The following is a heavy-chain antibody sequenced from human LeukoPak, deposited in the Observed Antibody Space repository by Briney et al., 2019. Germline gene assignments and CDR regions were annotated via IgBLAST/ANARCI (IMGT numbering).Heavy chain of an antibody. CDR3: AKDMRRYYDTTGTNADFDY. D-gene: IGHD3-22*01. J-gene: IGHJ4*02. Sequence: GGSLRLSCAASGFTFDDYAMPWVRQAPGKGLQWVSLISGDGDSTYYADSVKGRFTISRDNSKNSLYLQMNSLRTEDTALYYCAKDMRRYYDTTGTNADFDYWGQGTLVTVSS. CDR1: GFTFDDYA. CDR2: ISGDGDST. V-gene: IGHV3-43*02.